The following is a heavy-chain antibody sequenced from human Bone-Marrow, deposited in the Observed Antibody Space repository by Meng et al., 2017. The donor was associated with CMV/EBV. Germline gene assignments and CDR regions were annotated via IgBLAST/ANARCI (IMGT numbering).Heavy chain of an antibody. J-gene: IGHJ4*02. D-gene: IGHD3-3*01. V-gene: IGHV1-18*01. Sequence: ASVKVSCKASGYTFTRYGISWVRQAPGQGLEWMGWISAYNGKTNYAQKLHGRVTMTTDTSTSTAYMGLRSLRSDDTAVYYCARDGGFWSGYYKTTFAYWGQGNRV. CDR1: GYTFTRYG. CDR3: ARDGGFWSGYYKTTFAY. CDR2: ISAYNGKT.